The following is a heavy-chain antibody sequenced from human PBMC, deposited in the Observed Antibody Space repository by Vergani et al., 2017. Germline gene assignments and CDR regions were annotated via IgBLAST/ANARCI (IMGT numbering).Heavy chain of an antibody. CDR3: AGGHRIAAAGAYYYYYMDV. D-gene: IGHD6-13*01. Sequence: QVQLQQWGAGLLKPSETLSLTCAVYGGSFSGYYWSWIRQPPGKGLEWIGEINHSGSTNYNPSLKSRVTISVDTSKSQFSLKLSSVTAAATAVYYCAGGHRIAAAGAYYYYYMDVWGKGTTVTVSS. V-gene: IGHV4-34*01. CDR2: INHSGST. J-gene: IGHJ6*03. CDR1: GGSFSGYY.